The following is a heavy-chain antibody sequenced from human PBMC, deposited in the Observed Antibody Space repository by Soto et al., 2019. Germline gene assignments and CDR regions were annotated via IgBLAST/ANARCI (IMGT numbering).Heavy chain of an antibody. CDR3: AREGGESSDGLYYFDS. Sequence: SEPLSLTCTVSGDSTSSDNYWSWIRPPPGKGLEWIGHIYYSGNTDYNPSLKSRLAISIDTSKNQFSLKLSSVTAADTAVYFRAREGGESSDGLYYFDSWGQGSLVTVSS. D-gene: IGHD3-16*01. CDR1: GDSTSSDNY. CDR2: IYYSGNT. J-gene: IGHJ4*02. V-gene: IGHV4-30-4*01.